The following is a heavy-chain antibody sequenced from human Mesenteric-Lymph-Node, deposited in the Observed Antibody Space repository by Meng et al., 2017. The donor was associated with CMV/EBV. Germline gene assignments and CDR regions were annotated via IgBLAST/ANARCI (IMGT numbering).Heavy chain of an antibody. V-gene: IGHV4-61*01. D-gene: IGHD4-17*01. CDR3: AREGGDYYYSMDV. J-gene: IGHJ6*02. Sequence: GSLRLSCTVSGDSVSSGPYYWSWIRQPPGKGLEWIGYIYYTGSTNYNPSLKSRVTISVDTSKNQFSLMLSSVTAADTAVYYCAREGGDYYYSMDVWGQGTTVTVSS. CDR2: IYYTGST. CDR1: GDSVSSGPYY.